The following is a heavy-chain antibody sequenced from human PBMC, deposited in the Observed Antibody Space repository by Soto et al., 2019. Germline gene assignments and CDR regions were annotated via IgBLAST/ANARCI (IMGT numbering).Heavy chain of an antibody. CDR2: TRNKANSYTT. D-gene: IGHD3-10*01. CDR1: GFTFSDYC. J-gene: IGHJ4*02. Sequence: PGGSLRLSCAASGFTFSDYCMDGVRQAPGKGLEWVGRTRNKANSYTTEYAASVKGRFTISRDDSKSSLYLQMNSLKTDDTAVYYCVRVRGGGTFHFDYWGQGTLVTVSS. V-gene: IGHV3-72*01. CDR3: VRVRGGGTFHFDY.